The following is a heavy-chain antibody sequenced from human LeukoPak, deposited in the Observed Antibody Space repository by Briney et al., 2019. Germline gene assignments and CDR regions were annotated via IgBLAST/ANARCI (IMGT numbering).Heavy chain of an antibody. V-gene: IGHV6-1*01. D-gene: IGHD6-13*01. Sequence: SQTLSLTCDISGDSVSSYTAAWHWVRQSPSGGLEWLGRTYYRSKWFSGYAVSVESRITINADTSKNQFSLQLNSVTPEDSAVYYCTRGPDVTGAGTAFDYWGQGALVTVSS. CDR3: TRGPDVTGAGTAFDY. CDR2: TYYRSKWFS. CDR1: GDSVSSYTAA. J-gene: IGHJ4*02.